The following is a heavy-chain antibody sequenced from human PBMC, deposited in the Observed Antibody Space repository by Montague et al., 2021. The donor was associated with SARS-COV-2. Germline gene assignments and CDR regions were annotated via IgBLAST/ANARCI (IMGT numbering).Heavy chain of an antibody. D-gene: IGHD2-2*01. CDR1: GFTFSSYW. V-gene: IGHV3-7*01. CDR3: ARDSFVVVPAASNYYYYYGMDA. Sequence: PLRLSCAASGFTFSSYWMSWVRQAPGKGLEWVANIKQDGSEKYYVDSVKGRFTISRDNAKNSLYLQMNSLRAEDTAVYYCARDSFVVVPAASNYYYYYGMDAWGQGTTVTVSS. J-gene: IGHJ6*02. CDR2: IKQDGSEK.